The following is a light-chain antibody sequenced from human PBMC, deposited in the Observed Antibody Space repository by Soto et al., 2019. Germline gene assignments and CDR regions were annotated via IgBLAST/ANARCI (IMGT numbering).Light chain of an antibody. CDR1: QNINNW. J-gene: IGKJ1*01. V-gene: IGKV1-5*01. CDR2: DAS. Sequence: DIQMTQSPSTLSASVGDRVTITCRASQNINNWLAWYQQKPGMAPKLLIYDASSLGSGVSSRFSGSGSGTEFSLSITSLQPDDFAPYYCQQYNSDSWAFGQGTKVEI. CDR3: QQYNSDSWA.